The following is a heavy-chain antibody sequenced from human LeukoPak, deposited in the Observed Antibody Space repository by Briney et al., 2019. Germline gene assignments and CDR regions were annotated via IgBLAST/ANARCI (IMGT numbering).Heavy chain of an antibody. V-gene: IGHV3-21*01. CDR1: GFTFSSYS. Sequence: GGSLRLSCAASGFTFSSYSMNWVRQAPGKGLEWVSSISSSSSYIYYADSVKGRFTISRDNAKNSQYLQMNSLRAEDTAVYYCARGRYYLYYFDYWGQGTLVTVSS. D-gene: IGHD3-10*01. CDR2: ISSSSSYI. J-gene: IGHJ4*02. CDR3: ARGRYYLYYFDY.